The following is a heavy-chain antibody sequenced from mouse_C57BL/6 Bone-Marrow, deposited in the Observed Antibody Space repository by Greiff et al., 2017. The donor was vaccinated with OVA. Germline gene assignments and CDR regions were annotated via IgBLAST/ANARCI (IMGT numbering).Heavy chain of an antibody. V-gene: IGHV1-69*01. Sequence: QVQLQQPGAELVMPGASVKLSCKASGYTFTSYWMHWVKQRPGPGLEWIGEIDPSDSYTNYNQKFKGKSTLTVDKSSSTAYMQLSSLTSEDSAVYYCARYGYWAYWGQGTLVTVSA. J-gene: IGHJ3*01. CDR2: IDPSDSYT. CDR1: GYTFTSYW. D-gene: IGHD2-2*01. CDR3: ARYGYWAY.